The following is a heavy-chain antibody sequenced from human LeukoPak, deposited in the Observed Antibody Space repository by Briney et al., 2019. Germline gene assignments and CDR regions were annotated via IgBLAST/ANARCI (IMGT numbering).Heavy chain of an antibody. Sequence: GASVKVSRKASGYTFTSYDINWVRQATGQGLEWMGWMNPNSGNTGYAQKFQGRVTMTRNTSISTAYMELSSLRSEDTAVYYCARGSSYYDSSGYGYFDYWGQGTLVTVSS. CDR2: MNPNSGNT. V-gene: IGHV1-8*01. CDR3: ARGSSYYDSSGYGYFDY. D-gene: IGHD3-22*01. J-gene: IGHJ4*02. CDR1: GYTFTSYD.